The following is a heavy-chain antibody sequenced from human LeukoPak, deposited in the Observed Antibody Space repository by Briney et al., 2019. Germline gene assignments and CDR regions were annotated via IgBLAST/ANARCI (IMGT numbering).Heavy chain of an antibody. CDR2: ISYDGINK. CDR3: ARGGWFGELLFDY. V-gene: IGHV3-30*03. D-gene: IGHD3-10*01. J-gene: IGHJ4*02. CDR1: GFTFSSYG. Sequence: PGGSLRLSCAASGFTFSSYGMHWVRQAPGKGLEWVAFISYDGINKYYADSVKGRFTISRDNSKNALYLQMNSLRPEDTALYYCARGGWFGELLFDYWGQGTLVTVSS.